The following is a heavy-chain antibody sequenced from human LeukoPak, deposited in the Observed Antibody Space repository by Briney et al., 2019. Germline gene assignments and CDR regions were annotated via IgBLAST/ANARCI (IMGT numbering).Heavy chain of an antibody. Sequence: ASVNVSCKASGYTFTSYYMHWVRQAPGQGLEWMGIINPSSGSTSYAQKFQGRVTMTRDTSTSTVYMDLSSLRSDDTAVYYCARDTTSGWDYWGQGTLVTVSS. CDR3: ARDTTSGWDY. V-gene: IGHV1-46*01. CDR2: INPSSGST. CDR1: GYTFTSYY. J-gene: IGHJ4*02. D-gene: IGHD6-19*01.